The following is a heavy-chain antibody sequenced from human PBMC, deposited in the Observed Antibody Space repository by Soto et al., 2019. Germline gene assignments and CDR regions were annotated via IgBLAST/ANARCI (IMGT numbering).Heavy chain of an antibody. CDR1: GGTFSSYA. Sequence: QVQLVQSGAEVQKPGSSVKVSCKASGGTFSSYAISWVRQAPGQGLEWMGGIIPIFGTANYAQKFQGRVTITADESTSTAYMELSSLRSEDTAVYYCARDRRDIVVVVAATEWFDPWGQGTLVTVSS. CDR2: IIPIFGTA. CDR3: ARDRRDIVVVVAATEWFDP. J-gene: IGHJ5*02. D-gene: IGHD2-15*01. V-gene: IGHV1-69*01.